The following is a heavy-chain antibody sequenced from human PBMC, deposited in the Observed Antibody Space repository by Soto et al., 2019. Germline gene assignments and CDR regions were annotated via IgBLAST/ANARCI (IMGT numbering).Heavy chain of an antibody. D-gene: IGHD2-15*01. V-gene: IGHV4-31*03. J-gene: IGHJ4*02. CDR2: IFYSGTT. CDR1: GGSISTANYY. Sequence: TLSLTCNVSGGSISTANYYWSGFRQRPGKGLEWIGYIFYSGTTYTYYNLSLKSRLFMSLDTSKNTLTLWMTSVTAADTAVYYCARTRGSSFFDYWGQGTLVTVSS. CDR3: ARTRGSSFFDY.